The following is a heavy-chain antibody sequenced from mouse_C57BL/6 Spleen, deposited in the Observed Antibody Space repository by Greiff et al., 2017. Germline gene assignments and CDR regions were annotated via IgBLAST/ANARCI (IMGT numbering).Heavy chain of an antibody. Sequence: QVQLQQPGAELVKPGASVKVSCKASGYTFTSYWLHWVKQRPGQGLEWIGRIHPSDSDTNYNQKFKGKATLTVDKSSSTSYMQLSSLTSEDSAVYYCAIPITTVVAFDYWGQGTTLTVSS. V-gene: IGHV1-74*01. CDR1: GYTFTSYW. J-gene: IGHJ2*01. CDR3: AIPITTVVAFDY. CDR2: IHPSDSDT. D-gene: IGHD1-1*01.